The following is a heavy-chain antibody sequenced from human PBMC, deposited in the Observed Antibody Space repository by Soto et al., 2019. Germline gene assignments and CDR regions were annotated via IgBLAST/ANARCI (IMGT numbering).Heavy chain of an antibody. V-gene: IGHV3-23*01. Sequence: EVQLLESGGGWVQPGGSLRLSCAASGFTFSIYAMSWVRQAPGKGLEWVSAISGSGGSTYYADSVKGRFTISRDNSKNTLYLQMNSLRAEDKAVYYCEKTYCGGDCWRYVLYYYYGMDVWGQGTTVTVSS. CDR3: EKTYCGGDCWRYVLYYYYGMDV. CDR2: ISGSGGST. D-gene: IGHD2-21*02. J-gene: IGHJ6*02. CDR1: GFTFSIYA.